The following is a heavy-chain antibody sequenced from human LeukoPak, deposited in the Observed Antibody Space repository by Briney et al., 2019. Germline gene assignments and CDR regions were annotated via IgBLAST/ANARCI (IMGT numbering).Heavy chain of an antibody. CDR3: ARDLAY. V-gene: IGHV3-48*03. J-gene: IGHJ4*02. Sequence: PGGSLRLSCAASGFTFRSYGMHWVRQAPGKGLEWISYIRSGGTTIDYADSVKGRFTISRDDAKNSLYLQMNSLRAEDTAVYYCARDLAYWGRGTLVTVSS. CDR2: IRSGGTTI. CDR1: GFTFRSYG.